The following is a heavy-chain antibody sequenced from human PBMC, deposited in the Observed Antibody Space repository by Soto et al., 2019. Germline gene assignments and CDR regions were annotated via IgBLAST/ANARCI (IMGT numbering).Heavy chain of an antibody. Sequence: GGSLRLSCAASGFTVSDNYMSWVRQAPGKGLEWVSVIFNGGNTYYADSVKGRFTISRDSSKNTLYLQMNSLRAEDTAMYYCTSRYSTGWYAYWGQGALVTVSS. D-gene: IGHD6-19*01. CDR1: GFTVSDNY. V-gene: IGHV3-53*01. CDR2: IFNGGNT. J-gene: IGHJ4*02. CDR3: TSRYSTGWYAY.